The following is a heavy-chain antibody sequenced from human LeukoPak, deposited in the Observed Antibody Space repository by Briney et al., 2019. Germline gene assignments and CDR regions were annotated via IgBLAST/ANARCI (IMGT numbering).Heavy chain of an antibody. CDR2: IYYSGST. Sequence: SETLPLTCTVSGGSISSGDYYWSWIRQPPGKGLEWIGYIYYSGSTYYNPSLKSRVTISVDTSKDQFSLKLSSVTAADTAVYYCARHEKRGIAVAGTRNWFDPWGQGTLVTVSS. V-gene: IGHV4-30-4*01. CDR3: ARHEKRGIAVAGTRNWFDP. J-gene: IGHJ5*02. D-gene: IGHD6-19*01. CDR1: GGSISSGDYY.